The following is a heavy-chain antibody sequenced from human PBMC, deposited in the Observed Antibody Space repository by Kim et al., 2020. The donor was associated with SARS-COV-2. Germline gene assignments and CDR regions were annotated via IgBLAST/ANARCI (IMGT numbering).Heavy chain of an antibody. CDR3: TRSGGSDLDY. CDR1: GFPFSNYW. Sequence: GGSLRLSCVASGFPFSNYWMSWVRQTPGKGLEWVANIREDGNEKYYVDSVNGRFTISRDNAKNSLYLQMNSLRAEDTAVYHCTRSGGSDLDYWSQGALVTVSS. V-gene: IGHV3-7*01. J-gene: IGHJ4*02. D-gene: IGHD3-16*01. CDR2: IREDGNEK.